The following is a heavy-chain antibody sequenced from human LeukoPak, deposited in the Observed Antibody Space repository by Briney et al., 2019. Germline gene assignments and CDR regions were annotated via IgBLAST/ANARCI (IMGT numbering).Heavy chain of an antibody. J-gene: IGHJ3*02. V-gene: IGHV1-18*01. Sequence: ASVKVSCKASGYTFTSYGISWVRQAPGQGLEWMGWISAYNGNTNYAQKLQGRVTMTTDTSTSTAYMELRSLRSDDTAVYYCARVKSSGWHDAFHIWGQGTMVTVSS. CDR2: ISAYNGNT. D-gene: IGHD6-19*01. CDR1: GYTFTSYG. CDR3: ARVKSSGWHDAFHI.